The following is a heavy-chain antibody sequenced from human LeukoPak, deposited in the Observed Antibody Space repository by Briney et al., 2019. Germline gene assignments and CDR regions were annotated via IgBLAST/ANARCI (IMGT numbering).Heavy chain of an antibody. J-gene: IGHJ4*02. V-gene: IGHV3-21*01. CDR3: ARDLGTTMITSLGY. CDR1: GFTFSSYT. Sequence: GGSLRLSCVASGFTFSSYTMNWVRQAPGKGLEWVSSISSSSTYIYYADSVEGRFTISRDNAENSLFLEMNSLRAEDTAAYYCARDLGTTMITSLGYWGQGTLVTVSS. D-gene: IGHD3-22*01. CDR2: ISSSSTYI.